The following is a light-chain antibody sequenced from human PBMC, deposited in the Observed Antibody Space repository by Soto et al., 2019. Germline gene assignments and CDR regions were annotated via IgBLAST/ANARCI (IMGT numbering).Light chain of an antibody. J-gene: IGKJ1*01. Sequence: DIQMTQSPSTLSASVGDRVTITCRASQSISSWLAWYQQKSGKAPKLLIYKASSLDTGVPSRFSGSGSGTEFTLTISSLQSDDFATYYCQQYSSYWTFGQGTKVEIK. CDR1: QSISSW. CDR2: KAS. V-gene: IGKV1-5*03. CDR3: QQYSSYWT.